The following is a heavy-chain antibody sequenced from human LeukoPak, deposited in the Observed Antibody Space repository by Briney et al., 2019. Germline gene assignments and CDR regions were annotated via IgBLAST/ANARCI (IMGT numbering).Heavy chain of an antibody. V-gene: IGHV3-30*04. Sequence: PGGSLRLSCAASGFTFSSYAMHWVRQAPGKGLEWVAVISYDGSNKYYADPVKGRFTISRDNSKNTLYLQMNSLRAEDTAVYYCARAKRSYYYDSSGYFGYWGQGTLVTVSS. J-gene: IGHJ4*02. CDR3: ARAKRSYYYDSSGYFGY. D-gene: IGHD3-22*01. CDR1: GFTFSSYA. CDR2: ISYDGSNK.